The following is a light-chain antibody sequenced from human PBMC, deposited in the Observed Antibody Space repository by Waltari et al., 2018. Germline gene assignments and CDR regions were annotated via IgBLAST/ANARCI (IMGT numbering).Light chain of an antibody. CDR1: QTISNF. J-gene: IGKJ1*01. CDR3: QQSYTTPRT. CDR2: AAS. Sequence: DIQMTQSLSSLPAPVGNRVTITCRASQTISNFLNWYQQKPGKAPELLIYAASSLQSGVPSRFSGSGSGTDFTLTISSLQPEDFATYYCQQSYTTPRTFGQGTKVEIK. V-gene: IGKV1-39*01.